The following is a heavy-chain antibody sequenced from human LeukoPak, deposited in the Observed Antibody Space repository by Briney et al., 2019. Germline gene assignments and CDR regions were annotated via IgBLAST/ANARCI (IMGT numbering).Heavy chain of an antibody. Sequence: PGGSLRLSCAASGFTFSSYWMHWVRKAPGKGLVWVSRINSDGSSTRYADSVKGRFTISRDNAKNTLYLQMNSLRAEDTAVYYCAREVSSSGWYNWFDPWGQGTLVTVSS. CDR1: GFTFSSYW. D-gene: IGHD6-19*01. J-gene: IGHJ5*02. CDR3: AREVSSSGWYNWFDP. CDR2: INSDGSST. V-gene: IGHV3-74*01.